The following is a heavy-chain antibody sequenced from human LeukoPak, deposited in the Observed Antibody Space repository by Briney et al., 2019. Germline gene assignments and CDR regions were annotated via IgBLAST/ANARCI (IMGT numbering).Heavy chain of an antibody. Sequence: GGSLRLSCAASGFTFSSYAMSWVRQAPGNGLEWVSAISGSGGSTYYADSVKGRFTISRDNSKNTLYLQMNSLRAEDTAVYYCAKVRDILTRRDAFDIWGQGTMVTVSS. J-gene: IGHJ3*02. D-gene: IGHD3-9*01. CDR1: GFTFSSYA. V-gene: IGHV3-23*01. CDR3: AKVRDILTRRDAFDI. CDR2: ISGSGGST.